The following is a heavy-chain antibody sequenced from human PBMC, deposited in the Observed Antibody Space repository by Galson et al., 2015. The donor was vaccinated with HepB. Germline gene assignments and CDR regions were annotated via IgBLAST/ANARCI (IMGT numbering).Heavy chain of an antibody. D-gene: IGHD6-13*01. J-gene: IGHJ6*02. V-gene: IGHV3-30*04. CDR2: ISFDGSDK. Sequence: SLRLSCAASGFTFSGYAIHWVRQAPGKGLEWVAVISFDGSDKYYADSVKGRFTISGDNSKNTLYLQMNSLRAEDTAVYYCARDSQYDSTWEDKHFYYGMDVWGQGTTVTVSS. CDR3: ARDSQYDSTWEDKHFYYGMDV. CDR1: GFTFSGYA.